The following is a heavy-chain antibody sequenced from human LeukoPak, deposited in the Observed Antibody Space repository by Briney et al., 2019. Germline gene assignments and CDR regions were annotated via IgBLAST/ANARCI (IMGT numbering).Heavy chain of an antibody. V-gene: IGHV1-2*02. D-gene: IGHD4-11*01. CDR2: INPNSGDT. CDR3: ARGEVTTSLDY. Sequence: ASVKVSCKASGYTFSCYYMHWVRQAPGQGLEWMGWINPNSGDTNYAQKFQGRVSMTRDTSITTAYMELSRLRSDDTAVYYCARGEVTTSLDYWGQGTLVTVSS. CDR1: GYTFSCYY. J-gene: IGHJ4*02.